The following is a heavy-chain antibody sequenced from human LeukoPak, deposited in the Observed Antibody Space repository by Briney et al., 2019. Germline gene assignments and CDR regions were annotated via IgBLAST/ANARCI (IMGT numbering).Heavy chain of an antibody. D-gene: IGHD3-9*01. J-gene: IGHJ3*01. CDR2: VWDDGSNK. V-gene: IGHV3-33*01. CDR3: ARGGLRHFDRSPFEV. Sequence: PRGSLRLSCAASGFTFSNYVMDWARQAPGKGLEWVAVVWDDGSNKHYADSVKGRFAISRDNSKNTLFLQMNSLRAEDTAVYYCARGGLRHFDRSPFEVWGQGTMVTVSS. CDR1: GFTFSNYV.